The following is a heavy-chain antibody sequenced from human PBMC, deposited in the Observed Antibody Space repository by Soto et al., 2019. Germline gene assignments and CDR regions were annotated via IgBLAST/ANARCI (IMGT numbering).Heavy chain of an antibody. J-gene: IGHJ6*02. CDR3: ARRRYCGTVCYKKFYYGMDV. CDR1: GSTFSSYT. CDR2: IIPVLTVT. V-gene: IGHV1-69*02. Sequence: QVQLVQSGAEVRKPGSSVKVSCMASGSTFSSYTVNWVRQAPGKGLEWIGRIIPVLTVTDYARRFQGRVTITADRSAKTADMELTSLTSEDTAVYYCARRRYCGTVCYKKFYYGMDVWGQGTTVTVSS. D-gene: IGHD2-21*02.